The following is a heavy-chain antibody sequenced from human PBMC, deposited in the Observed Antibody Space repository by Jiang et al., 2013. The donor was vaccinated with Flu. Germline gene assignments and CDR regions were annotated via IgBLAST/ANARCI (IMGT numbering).Heavy chain of an antibody. CDR3: AHEVTPLLIGGVRLNWFDP. D-gene: IGHD3-16*01. Sequence: KPTQTLTLTCTFSGFSLSTSGVGVGWIRQPPGKALEWLALIYWDDDKRYSPSLKSRLTITKDTSKNQVVLTMTNMDPVDTATYYCAHEVTPLLIGGVRLNWFDPWGQGTLVTVSS. CDR1: GFSLSTSGVG. CDR2: IYWDDDK. J-gene: IGHJ5*02. V-gene: IGHV2-5*02.